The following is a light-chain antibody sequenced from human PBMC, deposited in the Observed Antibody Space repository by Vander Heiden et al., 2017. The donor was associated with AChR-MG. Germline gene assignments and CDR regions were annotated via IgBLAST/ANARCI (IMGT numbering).Light chain of an antibody. J-gene: IGLJ2*01. CDR1: SSNSGAGYD. V-gene: IGLV1-40*01. Sequence: SVLTPPPSLSGPPGQRVTISCTGSSSNSGAGYDVHWYQQLPGTAPKLLIYGNSNRPSGVPDRFSGSKSGTSASLAITGLQAEDEADYYCQSYDSSLSGVVFGGGTKLTVL. CDR3: QSYDSSLSGVV. CDR2: GNS.